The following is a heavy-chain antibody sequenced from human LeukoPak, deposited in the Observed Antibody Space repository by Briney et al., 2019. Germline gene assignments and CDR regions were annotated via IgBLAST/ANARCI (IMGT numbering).Heavy chain of an antibody. J-gene: IGHJ4*02. CDR1: GGSISPYY. CDR3: ARGNGEYAYGYYFDY. D-gene: IGHD5-18*01. Sequence: SETLSLTCTVSGGSISPYYWGWIRQPPGKGLEFIGFMHYSGSANYHPSLKSRVSISLDSSKNQFSLNLSSVTAADTAMYFCARGNGEYAYGYYFDYWGQGSLVTVSS. V-gene: IGHV4-59*01. CDR2: MHYSGSA.